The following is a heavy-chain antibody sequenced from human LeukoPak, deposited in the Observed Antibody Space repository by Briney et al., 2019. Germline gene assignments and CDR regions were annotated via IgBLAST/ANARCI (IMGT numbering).Heavy chain of an antibody. CDR2: ISSNGGST. J-gene: IGHJ4*02. Sequence: GGSLRLSCAASGFTFSSYAMHWVRQAPGKGLEYVSDISSNGGSTYYANSVKGRFTISRDNSKSTLYLQMGSRRAEDMAVYYCARRYYYGTSGYSYAYYLDYWGQGTLVTVSS. D-gene: IGHD3-22*01. CDR3: ARRYYYGTSGYSYAYYLDY. V-gene: IGHV3-64*01. CDR1: GFTFSSYA.